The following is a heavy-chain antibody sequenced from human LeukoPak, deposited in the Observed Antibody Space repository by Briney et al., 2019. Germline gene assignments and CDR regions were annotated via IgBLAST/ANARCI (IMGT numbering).Heavy chain of an antibody. J-gene: IGHJ4*02. Sequence: SGPTLVKPTQTLTLTCTFSGFSLSTSGVGVGWIRQPPGKALEWLALIYWNDDKRYSPSLKSRLSITKDTSKNQVVLIMTDMDPVDTATYSCAHSPSVGGYRSYYFDSWGQGTLVTVSS. CDR2: IYWNDDK. CDR1: GFSLSTSGVG. CDR3: AHSPSVGGYRSYYFDS. D-gene: IGHD3-16*02. V-gene: IGHV2-5*01.